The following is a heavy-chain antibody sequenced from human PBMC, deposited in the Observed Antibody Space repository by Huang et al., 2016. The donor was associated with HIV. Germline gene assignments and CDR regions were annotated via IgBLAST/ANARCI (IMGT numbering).Heavy chain of an antibody. CDR2: FFYDGNT. CDR1: EGSISSSSYY. CDR3: AAMVRGVISYFDY. Sequence: QLQLQESGPGLVKPSETLSLTCTVSEGSISSSSYYWGWIRQPPGKGLEWIATFFYDGNTYYNPSLKIRVTISVDTSKNQFSLNLSAVTAADTAVYYCAAMVRGVISYFDYWGQGTLVTVSS. J-gene: IGHJ4*02. D-gene: IGHD3-10*01. V-gene: IGHV4-39*01.